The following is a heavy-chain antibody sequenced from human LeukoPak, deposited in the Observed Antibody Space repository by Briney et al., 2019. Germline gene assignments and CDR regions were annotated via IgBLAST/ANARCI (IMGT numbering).Heavy chain of an antibody. D-gene: IGHD6-6*01. CDR1: GGSISSYY. Sequence: PSETLSLTCTVSGGSISSYYRSWIRQPAGKGLEWIGRIYTSGSTNYNPSLKSRVTMSVDTSKNQFSLKLSSVTAADTAVYYCARDSPFYSSSYFTFDYWGQGTLVTVSS. J-gene: IGHJ4*02. CDR2: IYTSGST. CDR3: ARDSPFYSSSYFTFDY. V-gene: IGHV4-4*07.